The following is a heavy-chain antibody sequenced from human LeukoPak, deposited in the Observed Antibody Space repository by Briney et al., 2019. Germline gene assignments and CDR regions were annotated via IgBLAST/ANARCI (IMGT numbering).Heavy chain of an antibody. J-gene: IGHJ3*02. Sequence: SETLSLTCTVSGGSISSYYWSWIRQPPGKGLEWIGNFYHSGITYYNPSLKSRVSISVDTSKNQVSLRLSSVTAADTAVYYCARDMRTVDAFDIWGQGAMVTVSS. D-gene: IGHD1-14*01. CDR3: ARDMRTVDAFDI. V-gene: IGHV4-59*12. CDR1: GGSISSYY. CDR2: FYHSGIT.